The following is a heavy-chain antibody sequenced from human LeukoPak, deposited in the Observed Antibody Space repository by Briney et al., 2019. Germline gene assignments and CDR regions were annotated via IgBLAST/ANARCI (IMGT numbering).Heavy chain of an antibody. CDR2: ISSDSGAI. D-gene: IGHD6-13*01. J-gene: IGHJ4*02. CDR3: VRELAE. V-gene: IGHV3-48*01. CDR1: LFTPSTYM. Sequence: GGSLRLSCAASLFTPSTYMTNCVPHTPGKGLEWFSYISSDSGAIYDADSVQGRFTISRDNAQKSLYLQMDSLRVEDRAVDYCVRELAEWGEGALVTVSS.